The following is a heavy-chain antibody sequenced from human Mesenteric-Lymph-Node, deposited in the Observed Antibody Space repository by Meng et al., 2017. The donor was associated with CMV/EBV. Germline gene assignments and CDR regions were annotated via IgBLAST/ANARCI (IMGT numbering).Heavy chain of an antibody. Sequence: GGSLRLSCAASGFTFSSYSMNWVRQAPGKGLEWIAFISNTGRTLHYADSVRGRFTISRDNSKNTLYLQMNGLRAEDTAVYYCARNHQWTTIVGALIIDYFDQWGQGTLVTVSS. J-gene: IGHJ4*02. CDR2: ISNTGRTL. CDR3: ARNHQWTTIVGALIIDYFDQ. CDR1: GFTFSSYS. V-gene: IGHV3-48*04. D-gene: IGHD3-3*01.